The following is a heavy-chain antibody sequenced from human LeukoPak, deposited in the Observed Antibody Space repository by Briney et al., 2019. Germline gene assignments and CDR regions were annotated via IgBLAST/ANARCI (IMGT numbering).Heavy chain of an antibody. CDR1: GYTLTELS. V-gene: IGHV1-24*01. J-gene: IGHJ4*02. CDR2: FDPEDGET. CDR3: ATRRVVIAVAGTFAFDY. D-gene: IGHD6-19*01. Sequence: ASVKASCKVSGYTLTELSMHWVRQAPGKGLEWMGGFDPEDGETIYARKFQGRVTMTEDTSTDTAYMKLSSLRSEDTAVYYCATRRVVIAVAGTFAFDYWGQGTLVTVSS.